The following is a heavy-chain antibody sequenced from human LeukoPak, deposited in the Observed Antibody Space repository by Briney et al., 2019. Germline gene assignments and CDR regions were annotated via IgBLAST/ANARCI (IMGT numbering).Heavy chain of an antibody. CDR1: GFSFNTFG. J-gene: IGHJ4*02. CDR3: AKGSGDYEYFDH. Sequence: GGSLRLSCAASGFSFNTFGMYWVRQSPGKGLEWVAAISNDGSNKNYADSVEGRFTISRDNSKNTLFLQVSSLGVEDTAVYYCAKGSGDYEYFDHWGQGTLVTVSS. CDR2: ISNDGSNK. D-gene: IGHD3-3*01. V-gene: IGHV3-30*18.